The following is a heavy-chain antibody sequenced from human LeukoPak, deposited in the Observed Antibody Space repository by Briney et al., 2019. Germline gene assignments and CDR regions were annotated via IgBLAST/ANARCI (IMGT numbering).Heavy chain of an antibody. D-gene: IGHD1/OR15-1a*01. CDR3: ARGMGTTTFADFDY. Sequence: ASVKVSCKASGYTFTSYGVSWVRQAPGQGLEWMGWISAHNGNTNYAQNLQGRVSMTTDSSTSTAYMELRSLRADNTAVYYCARGMGTTTFADFDYWGQGTLVTVSS. CDR1: GYTFTSYG. J-gene: IGHJ4*02. CDR2: ISAHNGNT. V-gene: IGHV1-18*01.